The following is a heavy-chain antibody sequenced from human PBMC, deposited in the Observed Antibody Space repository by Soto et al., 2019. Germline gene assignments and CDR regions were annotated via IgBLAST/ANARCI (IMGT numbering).Heavy chain of an antibody. V-gene: IGHV3-30*18. Sequence: QVQLVESGGGVVQPGRSLRLSCAASGFTFNDFGLHWVRQAPGKGLEWVALISYDGAHKYYADSVKGRFTISRDNSENTRYLQMNSLRAEDTAVYYCAKDRAGYSRGMDVWGQGTAVTVSS. D-gene: IGHD6-13*01. CDR1: GFTFNDFG. CDR3: AKDRAGYSRGMDV. CDR2: ISYDGAHK. J-gene: IGHJ6*02.